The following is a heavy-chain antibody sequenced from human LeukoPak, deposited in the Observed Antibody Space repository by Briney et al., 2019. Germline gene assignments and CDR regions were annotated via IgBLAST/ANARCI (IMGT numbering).Heavy chain of an antibody. CDR2: IYYSGST. CDR1: GGSISSSSYY. J-gene: IGHJ6*03. V-gene: IGHV4-39*07. Sequence: SETLSLTCTVSGGSISSSSYYWGWIRQPPGKGLEWIGSIYYSGSTYYNPSLKSRVTMSVDTSKNQFSLKLSSVTAADTAVYYCARDSGVVVAAYPRPVYYYYMDVWGKGTTVTISS. D-gene: IGHD2-15*01. CDR3: ARDSGVVVAAYPRPVYYYYMDV.